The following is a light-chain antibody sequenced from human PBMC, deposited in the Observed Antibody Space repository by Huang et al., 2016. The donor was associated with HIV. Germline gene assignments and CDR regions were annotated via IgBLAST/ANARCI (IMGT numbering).Light chain of an antibody. Sequence: ELVMTQSPSTLSVSPGESATLSCRDRQSISTNLAWYQQKGGQAPRLLIYGASIRATGVPDRFSGGGSGTEFTLTISSLQSEDFAVYYCQQYTDWPRTFGQWTKVEVK. V-gene: IGKV3-15*01. CDR3: QQYTDWPRT. CDR2: GAS. CDR1: QSISTN. J-gene: IGKJ1*01.